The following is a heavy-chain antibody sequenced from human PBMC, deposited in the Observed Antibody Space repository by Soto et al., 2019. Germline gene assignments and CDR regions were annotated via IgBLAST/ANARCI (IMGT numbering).Heavy chain of an antibody. CDR1: GFTFSSYA. CDR2: ISGSGGSA. V-gene: IGHV3-23*01. J-gene: IGHJ5*02. Sequence: GGSLRLSCAASGFTFSSYAMSWVRQAPGKGLEWVSAISGSGGSAYYADSVKGRFTISRDNSKNTLYLQMNSLRAEDTAVYYCAKDTTPSNVVVFITGDNGWFDPWGQGTLVTVSS. D-gene: IGHD3-22*01. CDR3: AKDTTPSNVVVFITGDNGWFDP.